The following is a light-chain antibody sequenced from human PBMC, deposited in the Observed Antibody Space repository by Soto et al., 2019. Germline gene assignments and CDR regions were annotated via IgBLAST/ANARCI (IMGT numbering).Light chain of an antibody. CDR1: SSDVGSYNL. V-gene: IGLV2-23*01. CDR2: EGS. J-gene: IGLJ1*01. CDR3: CSYAGSSTLV. Sequence: GLTQPCSMSASPEQSSTISGPGTSSDVGSYNLVSWYQQHPGKAPKLMIYEGSKRPSGVYSRFSGSKSGNPASLKISGLQAEDEADYYCCSYAGSSTLVFGNGTKVTVL.